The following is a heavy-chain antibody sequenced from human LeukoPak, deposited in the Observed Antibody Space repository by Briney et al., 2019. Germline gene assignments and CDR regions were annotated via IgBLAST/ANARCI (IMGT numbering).Heavy chain of an antibody. J-gene: IGHJ5*02. CDR2: INPSGGST. Sequence: GASVKVSCKASGYTFSSYYMHWVRQAPGLGLEWMGIINPSGGSTNYARKFQGRVTMTRDMSTSTVYMELSSLRSEDTAVYYCARGTDGDYYDSSGLESWGQGTLVTVSS. CDR3: ARGTDGDYYDSSGLES. D-gene: IGHD3-22*01. V-gene: IGHV1-46*01. CDR1: GYTFSSYY.